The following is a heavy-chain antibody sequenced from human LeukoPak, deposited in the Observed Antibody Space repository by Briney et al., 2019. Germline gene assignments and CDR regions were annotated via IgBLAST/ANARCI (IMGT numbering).Heavy chain of an antibody. CDR3: ARGLAVYWYSSSWYGYYFDY. Sequence: PSETLSLTCTVSGGSISSSSYYWGWIRQPPGKGLEWIGSIYYSGSTYYNPSLKSRVTISVDTSKNQFSLKLSSVTAADTAVYYCARGLAVYWYSSSWYGYYFDYWGQGTLVTVSS. CDR1: GGSISSSSYY. V-gene: IGHV4-39*07. CDR2: IYYSGST. D-gene: IGHD6-13*01. J-gene: IGHJ4*02.